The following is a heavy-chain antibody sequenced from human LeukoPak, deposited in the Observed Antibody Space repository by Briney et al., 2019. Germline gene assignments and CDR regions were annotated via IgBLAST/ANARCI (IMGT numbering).Heavy chain of an antibody. CDR3: AGGFGFLFEH. CDR2: ISYDGSKK. CDR1: GFTFSRYA. D-gene: IGHD3-3*01. J-gene: IGHJ4*02. Sequence: SGGSLRLSCAASGFTFSRYAMHWVRQAPGKGLEWVAVISYDGSKKYYADSVKGRFTISRDNSKNTLDLQMNSLRAEDTAVYYCAGGFGFLFEHWGQGTLVAVSS. V-gene: IGHV3-30-3*01.